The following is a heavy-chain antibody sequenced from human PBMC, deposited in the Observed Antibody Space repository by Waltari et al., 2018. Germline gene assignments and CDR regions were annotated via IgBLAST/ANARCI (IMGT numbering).Heavy chain of an antibody. CDR2: ISGAGGHT. CDR3: AKERIPGQVTGTSYFDY. Sequence: EVQLLESGGGLVQPGGSLRLSWVASGVSFSLYAMSWVRQAPGKGLEWVSGISGAGGHTHYADSVKGRFTVSRDNSKNTLYLQMNSLRAEDTAVYYCAKERIPGQVTGTSYFDYWGQGTLITVSS. D-gene: IGHD6-19*01. V-gene: IGHV3-23*01. J-gene: IGHJ4*02. CDR1: GVSFSLYA.